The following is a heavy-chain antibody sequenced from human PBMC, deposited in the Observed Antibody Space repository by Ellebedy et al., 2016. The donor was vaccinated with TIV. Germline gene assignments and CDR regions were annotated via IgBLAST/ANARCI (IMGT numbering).Heavy chain of an antibody. Sequence: AASVKVSCKASGGTFSTFAIVWVRQAPGQGLEWMGGIIPLFGTATYAQSFQGRLSITADENTNTVYMELSSLSSQDTALYYCARVFGDYEGRGLDYWGQGTLVTVSS. V-gene: IGHV1-69*13. CDR3: ARVFGDYEGRGLDY. CDR2: IIPLFGTA. D-gene: IGHD4-17*01. J-gene: IGHJ4*02. CDR1: GGTFSTFA.